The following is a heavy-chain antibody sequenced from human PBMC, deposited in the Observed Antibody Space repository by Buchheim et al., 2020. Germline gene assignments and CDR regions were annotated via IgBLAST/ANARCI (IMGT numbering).Heavy chain of an antibody. CDR3: AREDYYDSSGYSWFDP. J-gene: IGHJ5*02. V-gene: IGHV4-39*02. CDR2: IYYSGST. Sequence: QVQLQESGPGLVKPSGTLSLTCTVSGGSISSSSYYWGWIRQPPGKGLEWIGSIYYSGSTYYNPSLKSRVTISVDTSKNQFSLKLSSVTAADTAVYYCAREDYYDSSGYSWFDPWGQGTL. D-gene: IGHD3-22*01. CDR1: GGSISSSSYY.